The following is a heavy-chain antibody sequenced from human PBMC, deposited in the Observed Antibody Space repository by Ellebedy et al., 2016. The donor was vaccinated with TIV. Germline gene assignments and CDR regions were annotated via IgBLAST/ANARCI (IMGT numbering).Heavy chain of an antibody. CDR2: IGSGSSTI. V-gene: IGHV3-48*01. J-gene: IGHJ4*02. Sequence: GESLKISCAASGFTFSNYSMNWVRQAPGKGLEWVSYIGSGSSTIFYADSVKGRFTFSRDNAKNSLYLQMNSLRAEDTAVYYCAREMRSPDWSSSSWYGALDYWGQGTLVTVSS. CDR1: GFTFSNYS. D-gene: IGHD6-13*01. CDR3: AREMRSPDWSSSSWYGALDY.